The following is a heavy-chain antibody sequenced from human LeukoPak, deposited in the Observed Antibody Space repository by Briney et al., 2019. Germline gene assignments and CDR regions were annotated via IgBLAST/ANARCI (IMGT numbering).Heavy chain of an antibody. CDR3: ARSSSWYPDY. J-gene: IGHJ4*02. D-gene: IGHD6-13*01. CDR2: INPSGGST. CDR1: GYTFTSYY. V-gene: IGHV1-46*03. Sequence: ASVKVSCKASGYTFTSYYMHRARHAPGQALEWMGIINPSGGSTSYAQKFQGRVTMTRDTSTSTVYMELSSLRSEDTAVYYCARSSSWYPDYWGQGTLVTVSS.